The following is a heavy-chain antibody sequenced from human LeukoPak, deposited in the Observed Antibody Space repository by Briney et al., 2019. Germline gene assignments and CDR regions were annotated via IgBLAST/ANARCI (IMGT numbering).Heavy chain of an antibody. V-gene: IGHV3-53*01. CDR1: GFTLSAEY. D-gene: IGHD4-23*01. CDR3: ARGGPAYGGNHNWFDP. CDR2: IYSGGGT. Sequence: PGGSLRLSCAASGFTLSAEYMSWVRQAPGRGLEWVSVIYSGGGTYYANSVKGRFTISRDTTKNTLFLQLCSLRAEDTAMYHCARGGPAYGGNHNWFDPWGQGTLVTVSS. J-gene: IGHJ5*02.